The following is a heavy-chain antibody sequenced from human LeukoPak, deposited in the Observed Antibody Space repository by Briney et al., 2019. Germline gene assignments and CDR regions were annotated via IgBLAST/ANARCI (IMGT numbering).Heavy chain of an antibody. CDR2: IYHSGST. CDR1: GGSISSGGYS. D-gene: IGHD6-13*01. CDR3: ARDSWWTAAGYYYYMDV. J-gene: IGHJ6*03. Sequence: PSQTLSLTCAVSGGSISSGGYSWSWIRQPPGKGLEWIGYIYHSGSTYYNPSLKSRVTISVDTSKNQFSLKLSSVTAADTAVYYCARDSWWTAAGYYYYMDVWGKGTTVTVSS. V-gene: IGHV4-30-2*01.